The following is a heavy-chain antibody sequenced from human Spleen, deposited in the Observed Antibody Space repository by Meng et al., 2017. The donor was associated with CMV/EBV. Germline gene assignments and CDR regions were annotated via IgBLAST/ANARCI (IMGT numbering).Heavy chain of an antibody. CDR2: IIPIFGTA. V-gene: IGHV1-69*05. J-gene: IGHJ4*02. CDR3: AREGSSGYYRY. Sequence: YCKASGGTFSSYAISWVRQAPGQGLEWMGGIIPIFGTANYAQKFQGRVTITTDESTSTAYMELSSLRSEDTAVYYCAREGSSGYYRYWGQGTLVTVSS. CDR1: GGTFSSYA. D-gene: IGHD3-22*01.